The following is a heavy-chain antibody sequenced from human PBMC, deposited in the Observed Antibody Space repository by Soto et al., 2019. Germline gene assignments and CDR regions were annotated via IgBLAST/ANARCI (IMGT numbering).Heavy chain of an antibody. CDR2: IYYSGST. J-gene: IGHJ3*02. Sequence: PSETLSLTCTVSGGSISSYYWSWIRQPPGKGLEWIGYIYYSGSTNYSPSLKSRVTISVDTSKNQFSLKLSSVTAADTAVYYCARHVTIFGVVIIVTLDAFDIWGQGTMVTVSS. V-gene: IGHV4-59*08. D-gene: IGHD3-3*01. CDR1: GGSISSYY. CDR3: ARHVTIFGVVIIVTLDAFDI.